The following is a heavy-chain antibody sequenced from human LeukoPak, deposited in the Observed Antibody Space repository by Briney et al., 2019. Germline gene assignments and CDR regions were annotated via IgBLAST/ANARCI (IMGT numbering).Heavy chain of an antibody. D-gene: IGHD3-3*01. V-gene: IGHV4-39*01. CDR2: IYYSGTT. CDR3: ARQDYDFWSGYYDY. Sequence: SEALSLTCIVSGDSVSSSRYYWGWIRQPPGRGLEWIGSIYYSGTTFYNPSLKSRVTISVDTSKNQFSMKLTSVTAADTAVYFFARQDYDFWSGYYDYWGQGTLVTVSS. CDR1: GDSVSSSRYY. J-gene: IGHJ4*02.